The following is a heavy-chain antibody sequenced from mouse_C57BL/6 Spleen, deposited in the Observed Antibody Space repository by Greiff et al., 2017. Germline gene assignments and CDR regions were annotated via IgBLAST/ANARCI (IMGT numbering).Heavy chain of an antibody. D-gene: IGHD1-1*01. CDR2: IYPRDGST. V-gene: IGHV1-85*01. J-gene: IGHJ2*01. CDR3: ATENPVTTRAY. Sequence: QVQLQQSGPELVKPGASVKLSCKASGYTFTSYDINWVKQRTGQGLEWIGRIYPRDGSTKYNEKFKGKATLTVDTSSSTAYMELHSLTSEDSADYFGATENPVTTRAYWGQGTPRTVSS. CDR1: GYTFTSYD.